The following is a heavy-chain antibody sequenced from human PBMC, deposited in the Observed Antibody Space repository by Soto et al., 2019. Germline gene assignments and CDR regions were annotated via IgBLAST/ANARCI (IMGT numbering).Heavy chain of an antibody. J-gene: IGHJ4*02. V-gene: IGHV3-74*01. Sequence: EVQLVESGGDLVQPGGSPRLSCAASGFTFSSYWMHWVRQDPEKGLVWVSRINGDGISTSYADSVKGRFTISRDNAKDTLYLHRNSLGAEDTAVYYCARISQGTYCRGGNCYSDYWGQGTLVTVSS. CDR3: ARISQGTYCRGGNCYSDY. CDR1: GFTFSSYW. CDR2: INGDGIST. D-gene: IGHD2-15*01.